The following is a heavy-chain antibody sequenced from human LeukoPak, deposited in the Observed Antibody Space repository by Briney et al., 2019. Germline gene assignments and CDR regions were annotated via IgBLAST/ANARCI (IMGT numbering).Heavy chain of an antibody. CDR1: GASISSYY. CDR3: ARRFSNWNSYYFDY. Sequence: SETLSLTCTVSGASISSYYWNWIRQPAGKGLEWIGRIYTSGSTDYNPSLKSRVTMSVDSSKNQFSLKLSSVTAADTAVYYCARRFSNWNSYYFDYWGQGTLVTVSS. V-gene: IGHV4-4*07. CDR2: IYTSGST. J-gene: IGHJ4*02. D-gene: IGHD1-7*01.